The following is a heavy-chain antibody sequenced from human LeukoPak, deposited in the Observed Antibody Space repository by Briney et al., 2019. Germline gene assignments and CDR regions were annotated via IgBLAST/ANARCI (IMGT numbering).Heavy chain of an antibody. CDR3: ARHEEGGDYRFDY. Sequence: KPSETLSLTCTVSGGSISSSSYYWGWIRQPPGKGLEWIGSIYHSGSTYYNPSLKSRVTISVDTSKNQFSLKLSSVTAADTAVYYCARHEEGGDYRFDYWGQGTLVTVSS. J-gene: IGHJ4*02. D-gene: IGHD4-17*01. CDR2: IYHSGST. V-gene: IGHV4-39*01. CDR1: GGSISSSSYY.